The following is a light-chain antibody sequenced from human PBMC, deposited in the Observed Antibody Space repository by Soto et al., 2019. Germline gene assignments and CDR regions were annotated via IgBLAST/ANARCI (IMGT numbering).Light chain of an antibody. Sequence: QSALTQPASVSGSPGQSITISCTGTSSDVGSYNLVSWYQQQPGKAPKLMIYEDSKRPSRVSNRFSGSKSGNTASLTISGLQAEDAADYYCCSYAGSSTYVFGTGTKLTVL. CDR3: CSYAGSSTYV. J-gene: IGLJ1*01. V-gene: IGLV2-23*01. CDR2: EDS. CDR1: SSDVGSYNL.